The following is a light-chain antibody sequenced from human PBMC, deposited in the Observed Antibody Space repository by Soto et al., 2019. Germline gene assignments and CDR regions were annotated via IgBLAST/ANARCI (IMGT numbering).Light chain of an antibody. J-gene: IGKJ1*01. Sequence: DIQMTQSPRFLSASVGDRVTITCRASQNIRTYLTWYQQKPGKGPTVLIYAASTLQRGVPSRFSGSTTGTDFTLTIPGLQPEDSATYYCQQTLSVPRTFGLGTKVDIK. CDR1: QNIRTY. CDR3: QQTLSVPRT. V-gene: IGKV1-39*01. CDR2: AAS.